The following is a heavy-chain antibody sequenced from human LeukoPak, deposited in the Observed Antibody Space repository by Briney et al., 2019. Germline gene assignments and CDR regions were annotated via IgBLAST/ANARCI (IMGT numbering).Heavy chain of an antibody. CDR1: GFTFSSYE. J-gene: IGHJ1*01. CDR3: ARDLVFFQH. Sequence: GGSLRLSCTASGFTFSSYEMNWVRQAPGKGLEWVSYISYSGSATTYGDSVKGRFTIFRDNAKNSLYLQMNSLRAEDTAVYYCARDLVFFQHWGQGTLVTVSS. V-gene: IGHV3-48*03. D-gene: IGHD1-14*01. CDR2: ISYSGSAT.